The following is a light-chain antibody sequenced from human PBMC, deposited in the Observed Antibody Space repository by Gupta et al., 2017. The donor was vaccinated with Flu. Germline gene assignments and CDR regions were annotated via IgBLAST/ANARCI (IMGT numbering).Light chain of an antibody. J-gene: IGKJ5*01. V-gene: IGKV1-9*01. Sequence: PSFLSASVGDRVTITCRASQDISSYLAWYQQKPGKAPDLLIYGASTLQSGVPSRFSGSGSGTEFTLTISSLQPEDFATYYCQKLNTFPITFGQGTRLEIK. CDR2: GAS. CDR3: QKLNTFPIT. CDR1: QDISSY.